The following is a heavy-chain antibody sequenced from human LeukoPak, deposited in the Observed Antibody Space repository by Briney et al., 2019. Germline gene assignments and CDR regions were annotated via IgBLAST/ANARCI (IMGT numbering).Heavy chain of an antibody. V-gene: IGHV3-74*01. D-gene: IGHD6-13*01. J-gene: IGHJ4*02. CDR3: ARGDIIGIAPY. CDR1: GFTFNSYW. CDR2: INIDGGSI. Sequence: PGGSLRLSCVASGFTFNSYWMHWVRQAPGKELVGVSRINIDGGSITYADSVKGRFTVSRDNAKNTLYLQMDSLRADDTAVYYCARGDIIGIAPYWGQGTLVTVSS.